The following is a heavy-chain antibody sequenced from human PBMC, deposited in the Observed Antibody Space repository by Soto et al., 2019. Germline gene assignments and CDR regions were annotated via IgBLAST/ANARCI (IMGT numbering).Heavy chain of an antibody. CDR3: TTDVLWFVGSGFDP. CDR2: IKSKTDGGTT. V-gene: IGHV3-15*01. Sequence: GGSLRLSCAASGFTFSNAWMSWVRQAPGKGLEWVGRIKSKTDGGTTDYAAPVKGRFTISRDDSKNTLYLQMNSLKTEDTAVYYCTTDVLWFVGSGFDPWGQGTLVTVSS. D-gene: IGHD3-10*01. CDR1: GFTFSNAW. J-gene: IGHJ5*02.